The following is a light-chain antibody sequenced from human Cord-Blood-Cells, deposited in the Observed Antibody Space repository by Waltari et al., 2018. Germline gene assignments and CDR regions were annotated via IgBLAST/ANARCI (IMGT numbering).Light chain of an antibody. CDR3: CSYAGSYIYYV. CDR1: SSDVGGYNY. J-gene: IGLJ1*01. Sequence: QSALTQPRSVSGSPGQSVTISCTATSSDVGGYNYVSWYQQHPGKAPKLMIYDVSKRPSGVPDRFSGSKSGNTASLTISGLQAEDEADYYCCSYAGSYIYYVFGTGTKVTVL. V-gene: IGLV2-11*01. CDR2: DVS.